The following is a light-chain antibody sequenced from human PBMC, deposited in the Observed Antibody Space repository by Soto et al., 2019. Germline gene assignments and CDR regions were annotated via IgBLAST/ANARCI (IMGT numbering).Light chain of an antibody. V-gene: IGKV3-15*01. Sequence: EIVMTQSPATLSVSPGERATLSCRASRGVNTNIAWYQQKPGQVPRLLIYGASTRATGIPARFSGSGSGTEFTLTISSLQSEDFAVYYCQQYNNWPPWTFGQGTKVDIK. CDR1: RGVNTN. J-gene: IGKJ1*01. CDR3: QQYNNWPPWT. CDR2: GAS.